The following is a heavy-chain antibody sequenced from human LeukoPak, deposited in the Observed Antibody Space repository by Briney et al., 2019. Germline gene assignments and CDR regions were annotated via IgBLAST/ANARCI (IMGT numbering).Heavy chain of an antibody. CDR2: ISSSSSYI. V-gene: IGHV3-21*01. Sequence: AGSLRLSCAASGFTFSSYSMNWVRQAPRKGLEWVSSISSSSSYIYYADSVKGRFTISRDNAKNSLYLQMNSLRAEDTAVYYCARDRSGHPGGYYFDYWGQGTLVTVSS. CDR1: GFTFSSYS. J-gene: IGHJ4*02. D-gene: IGHD3-16*01. CDR3: ARDRSGHPGGYYFDY.